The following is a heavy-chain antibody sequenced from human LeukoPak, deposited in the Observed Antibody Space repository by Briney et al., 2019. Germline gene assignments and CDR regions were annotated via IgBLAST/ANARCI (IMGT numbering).Heavy chain of an antibody. CDR3: ARGYCSGGSCYYFDY. CDR2: ISAYNGNT. Sequence: ASVKVSCKASGYTFTSYGISWVRQAPGHGLEWMGWISAYNGNTNYAQKLQGRVTMTTDTSTSTAYMELRSLRSDDTAVYYCARGYCSGGSCYYFDYWGQGTLVTVSS. V-gene: IGHV1-18*01. D-gene: IGHD2-15*01. J-gene: IGHJ4*02. CDR1: GYTFTSYG.